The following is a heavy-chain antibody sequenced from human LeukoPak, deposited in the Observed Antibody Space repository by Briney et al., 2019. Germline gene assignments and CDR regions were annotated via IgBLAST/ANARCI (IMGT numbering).Heavy chain of an antibody. J-gene: IGHJ4*02. D-gene: IGHD2/OR15-2a*01. Sequence: GECLRLSCAASGLTFSSNWMSWVRQAPGKGLEWVADIKQDGSEKYYVDSVKGRFTISGDNSKNSLYLQLNSLRAEDTAVYYCASSSREYWGQGTLVTVSS. CDR1: GLTFSSNW. V-gene: IGHV3-7*01. CDR2: IKQDGSEK. CDR3: ASSSREY.